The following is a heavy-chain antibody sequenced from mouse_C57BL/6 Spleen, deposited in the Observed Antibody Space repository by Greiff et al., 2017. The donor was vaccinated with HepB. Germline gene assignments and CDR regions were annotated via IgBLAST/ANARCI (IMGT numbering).Heavy chain of an antibody. Sequence: QVQLQQSGAELARPGASVKLSCKASGYTFTSYGISWVKQRIGQGLEWIGEIYPRSGNTYYNEKFKGKATLTADKSSSTAYMELRSLTSEDSAVYFCASGAGYWGQGTTLTVSS. J-gene: IGHJ2*01. CDR2: IYPRSGNT. CDR3: ASGAGY. D-gene: IGHD6-1*01. V-gene: IGHV1-81*01. CDR1: GYTFTSYG.